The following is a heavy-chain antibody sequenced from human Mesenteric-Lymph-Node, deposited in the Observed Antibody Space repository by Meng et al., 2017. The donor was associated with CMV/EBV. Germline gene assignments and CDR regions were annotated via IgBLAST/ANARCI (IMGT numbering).Heavy chain of an antibody. J-gene: IGHJ6*02. Sequence: ASVKVSCKASGYTFTGYYMHWVRQATGQGLEWMGWINPNSGGTNYAQKFQGRVTMTRDTSISTAYMELSRLRSDDTAVYYCARSGPAAIGLPYYYYGMDVWGQGTTVTVSS. CDR1: GYTFTGYY. CDR3: ARSGPAAIGLPYYYYGMDV. D-gene: IGHD2-2*02. CDR2: INPNSGGT. V-gene: IGHV1-2*02.